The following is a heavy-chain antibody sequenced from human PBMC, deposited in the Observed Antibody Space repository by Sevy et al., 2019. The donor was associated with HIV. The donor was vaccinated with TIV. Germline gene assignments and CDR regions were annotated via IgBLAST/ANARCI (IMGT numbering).Heavy chain of an antibody. CDR3: TRGYYYDSSGYSDY. J-gene: IGHJ4*02. Sequence: GGSLRLSCTGSGFTFGDYAMSWFRQAPGMGLEWVGFIRSKDNGGATEHAASVKGRFTNSRDDSKSIADLQMNSLKAGDTAVYYCTRGYYYDSSGYSDYWGQGTLVTVSS. CDR2: IRSKDNGGAT. CDR1: GFTFGDYA. D-gene: IGHD3-22*01. V-gene: IGHV3-49*03.